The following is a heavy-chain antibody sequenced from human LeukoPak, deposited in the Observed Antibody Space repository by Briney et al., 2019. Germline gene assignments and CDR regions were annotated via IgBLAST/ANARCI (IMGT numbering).Heavy chain of an antibody. V-gene: IGHV3-48*04. CDR2: ISSSSSTI. D-gene: IGHD2-15*01. Sequence: GGSLRLSCAASGFTFSSYSTNWVRQAPGKGLEWVSYISSSSSTIYYADSVKGRFTISRDNAKNSLYLQMNSLRAEDTAVYYCARGAVVGYWGQGTLVTVSS. CDR1: GFTFSSYS. J-gene: IGHJ4*02. CDR3: ARGAVVGY.